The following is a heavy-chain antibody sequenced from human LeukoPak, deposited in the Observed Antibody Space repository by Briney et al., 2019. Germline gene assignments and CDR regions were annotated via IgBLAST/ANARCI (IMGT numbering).Heavy chain of an antibody. V-gene: IGHV1-69*13. CDR1: GGTFSSYA. D-gene: IGHD2-2*01. J-gene: IGHJ6*04. CDR3: ARIDCSSTSCYPGHYYYGMDV. Sequence: SVKVSCKASGGTFSSYAISWVRQAPGQGLEWMGGIIPIFGTANYAQKFQGRVTITADESTSTVYMELSSLRSEDTAVYYCARIDCSSTSCYPGHYYYGMDVWGKGTTVTVSS. CDR2: IIPIFGTA.